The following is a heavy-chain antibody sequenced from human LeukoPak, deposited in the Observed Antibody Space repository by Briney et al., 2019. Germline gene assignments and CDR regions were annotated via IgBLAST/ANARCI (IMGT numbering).Heavy chain of an antibody. Sequence: SETLSLTCTGSGGSISSGSYYWSWIRQPAGQRLEWIGRIYTSGSTNHNPSLKSRVTISVDTSKNQFSLKLSSVTAADTALYYCARDSLLPSAMGYYYMDVWGKGTTVTVSS. CDR2: IYTSGST. V-gene: IGHV4-61*02. CDR3: ARDSLLPSAMGYYYMDV. J-gene: IGHJ6*03. D-gene: IGHD2-2*01. CDR1: GGSISSGSYY.